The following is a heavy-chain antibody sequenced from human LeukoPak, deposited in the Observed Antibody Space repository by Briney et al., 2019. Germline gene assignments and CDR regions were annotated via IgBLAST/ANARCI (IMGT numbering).Heavy chain of an antibody. CDR2: ISSSSSYI. J-gene: IGHJ4*02. V-gene: IGHV3-21*01. Sequence: PGGSLRLSCAASGFTFSSYSMNWVRQAPGKGLEWVSSISSSSSYIYYADSVKGRFTISRDNAKNSLYLQMNSLRAEDTAVYYCARIRSGTWDWIDWLPYSDYWGQGTLVTVSS. CDR3: ARIRSGTWDWIDWLPYSDY. CDR1: GFTFSSYS. D-gene: IGHD3-9*01.